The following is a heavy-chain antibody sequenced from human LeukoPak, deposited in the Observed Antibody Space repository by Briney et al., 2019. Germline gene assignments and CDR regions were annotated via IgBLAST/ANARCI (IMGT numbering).Heavy chain of an antibody. CDR2: IYYSGST. CDR3: ARTIAAQPGYFDY. Sequence: PSETLSLTCTVSGGSISSSSYYWGWIRQPPGKGLEWIGSIYYSGSTYHNPSLKSRVTISVDTSKNQFSLKLSSVTAADTAVYYCARTIAAQPGYFDYWGQGTLVTVSS. CDR1: GGSISSSSYY. D-gene: IGHD6-13*01. J-gene: IGHJ4*02. V-gene: IGHV4-39*01.